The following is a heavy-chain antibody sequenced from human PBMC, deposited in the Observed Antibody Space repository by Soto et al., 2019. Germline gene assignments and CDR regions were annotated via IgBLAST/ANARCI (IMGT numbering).Heavy chain of an antibody. J-gene: IGHJ3*02. CDR2: IIPIYGTA. V-gene: IGHV1-69*12. CDR1: GGTFSSYA. CDR3: GRGRDGYIHDAFDI. D-gene: IGHD5-12*01. Sequence: QVQLVQSGAEVKKPGSSVKVSCKASGGTFSSYAISWVRQAPGQGLEWMGGIIPIYGTANYAQKFQGRVTITADESTSTADMELSSLRSEGTAVYYCGRGRDGYIHDAFDIWGQGTMVTVSS.